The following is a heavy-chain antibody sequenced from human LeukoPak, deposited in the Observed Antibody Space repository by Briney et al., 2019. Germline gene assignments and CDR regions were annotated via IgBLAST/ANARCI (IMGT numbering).Heavy chain of an antibody. V-gene: IGHV3-15*01. CDR1: GFTFTNAW. CDR3: TTVVANYYYYGMAV. D-gene: IGHD5-12*01. Sequence: GGSLRLSCAASGFTFTNAWMNWVRQAPGKGLEWVGRIKSETDGGTRDYAAPVQGRFTISRDDPKDMLYLQMNSLKTEDTGVYYCTTVVANYYYYGMAVWGQGTTVTVSS. J-gene: IGHJ6*02. CDR2: IKSETDGGTR.